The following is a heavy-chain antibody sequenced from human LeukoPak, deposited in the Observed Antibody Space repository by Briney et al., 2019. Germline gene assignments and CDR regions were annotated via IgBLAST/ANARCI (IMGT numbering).Heavy chain of an antibody. J-gene: IGHJ4*02. CDR3: ASEPSSSSDTRYFDY. CDR1: GGSISSYY. CDR2: IYYSGST. Sequence: SETLSLTCTVSGGSISSYYWSWIRQPPGKGLEWIGYIYYSGSTNYNPSLKSRVTISVDTSKNQFSLKLSSVTAADTAVDYCASEPSSSSDTRYFDYWGQGTLVTVSS. V-gene: IGHV4-59*08. D-gene: IGHD6-13*01.